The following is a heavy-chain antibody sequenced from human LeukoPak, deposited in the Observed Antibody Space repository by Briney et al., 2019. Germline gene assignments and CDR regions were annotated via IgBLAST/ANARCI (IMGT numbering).Heavy chain of an antibody. Sequence: SETLSLTCTVSGGSISSYYWSWIRQPAGKGLEWIGRIYTSGSNNYNTSLKSRVTMSVDTSKNQFSLKLSSVTAADTAVYYCASQIAVAGQMYYYYYYGMDVWGQGTTVTVSS. CDR3: ASQIAVAGQMYYYYYYGMDV. CDR2: IYTSGSN. CDR1: GGSISSYY. J-gene: IGHJ6*02. V-gene: IGHV4-4*07. D-gene: IGHD6-19*01.